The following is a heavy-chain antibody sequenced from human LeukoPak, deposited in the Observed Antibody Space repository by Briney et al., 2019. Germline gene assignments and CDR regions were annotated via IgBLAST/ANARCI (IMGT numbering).Heavy chain of an antibody. CDR1: GFTFGNYA. V-gene: IGHV3-23*01. J-gene: IGHJ4*02. D-gene: IGHD6-6*01. CDR3: AKGRAGYSSSSTDY. CDR2: ISGSGGNI. Sequence: GGSLRLSCAASGFTFGNYAMTWVRQAPGKGLEWVSVISGSGGNIYYADSVKGRFTISRDNSKNTLCLQMNSLRAEDTAVYYCAKGRAGYSSSSTDYWGQGTLVTVSS.